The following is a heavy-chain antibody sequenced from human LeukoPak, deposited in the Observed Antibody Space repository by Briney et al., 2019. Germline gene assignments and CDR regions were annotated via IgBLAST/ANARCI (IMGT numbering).Heavy chain of an antibody. CDR1: GFTFSSYS. CDR3: AREPPELLNHFDY. V-gene: IGHV3-21*01. Sequence: PGGSLRLSCAASGFTFSSYSMNWVRQAPGKGLEWVSSISSSSSYIYYADSVKGRFTISRDNAKNSLYLQMNSLRAEDTAVYYCAREPPELLNHFDYWGQGTLVTVSS. CDR2: ISSSSSYI. D-gene: IGHD1-26*01. J-gene: IGHJ4*02.